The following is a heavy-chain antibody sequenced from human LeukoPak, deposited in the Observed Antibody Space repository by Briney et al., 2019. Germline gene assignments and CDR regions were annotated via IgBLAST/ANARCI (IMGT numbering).Heavy chain of an antibody. Sequence: GGSLRLSCAASGFTFSSSGMHWVRQAPGKGLEWVAFTRYDGSNKYYTDSVKGRFTISRDNSKNTLYLQMNSLRAEDTAVYYCARDPDMGQWLVGAFDIWGQGTMVTVSS. CDR2: TRYDGSNK. V-gene: IGHV3-30*02. CDR3: ARDPDMGQWLVGAFDI. J-gene: IGHJ3*02. CDR1: GFTFSSSG. D-gene: IGHD6-19*01.